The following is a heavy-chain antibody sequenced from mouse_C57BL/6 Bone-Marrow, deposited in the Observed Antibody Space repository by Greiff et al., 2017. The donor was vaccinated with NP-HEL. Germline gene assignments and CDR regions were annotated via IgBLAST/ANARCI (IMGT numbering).Heavy chain of an antibody. CDR3: AREGTTVYFDY. V-gene: IGHV1-54*01. D-gene: IGHD1-1*01. CDR1: GYAFTNYL. CDR2: INPGSGGT. Sequence: QVQLQQSGAELVRPGPSVKVSCKASGYAFTNYLIEWVKQRPGQGLEWIGVINPGSGGTNYNEKFKGKATLTADKSSSTAYMQLSSLTSEDSAVYFCAREGTTVYFDYWGQGTTLTVSS. J-gene: IGHJ2*01.